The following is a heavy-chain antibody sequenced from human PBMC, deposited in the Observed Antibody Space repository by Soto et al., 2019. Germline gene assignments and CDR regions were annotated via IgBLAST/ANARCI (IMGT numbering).Heavy chain of an antibody. Sequence: QVQLQESGPGLVKPSQTLSLTCTVSGGSIDSDGSYWSWIRQSPGEGLEWLGYIYYSGTTYYNPSIKRRVSISLDTSKNQFALKLSSVTAADAAIYYCAWGHCFSSSCSYLDLWGRGALVTVSS. J-gene: IGHJ2*01. CDR2: IYYSGTT. D-gene: IGHD2-2*01. V-gene: IGHV4-31*03. CDR3: AWGHCFSSSCSYLDL. CDR1: GGSIDSDGSY.